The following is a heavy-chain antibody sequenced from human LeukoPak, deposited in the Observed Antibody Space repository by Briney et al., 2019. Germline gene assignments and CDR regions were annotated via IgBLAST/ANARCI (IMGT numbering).Heavy chain of an antibody. V-gene: IGHV4-59*02. Sequence: SETLSLTCTVSVVSVSTYSGTSIRHPPAKEPEWIWYIYYIGTPNHNPSLNSQVTIPVHTSSNQFSLKLSSVTAADQAVYYCERGEGSGYDYYGMDVWGKGTTVSVSS. CDR1: VVSVSTYS. D-gene: IGHD1-26*01. CDR3: ERGEGSGYDYYGMDV. CDR2: IYYIGTP. J-gene: IGHJ6*04.